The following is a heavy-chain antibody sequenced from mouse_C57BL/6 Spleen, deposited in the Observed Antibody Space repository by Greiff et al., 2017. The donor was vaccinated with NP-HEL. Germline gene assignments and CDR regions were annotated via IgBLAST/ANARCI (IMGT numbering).Heavy chain of an antibody. D-gene: IGHD2-4*01. Sequence: VQLQQSGAELVKPGASVKLSCKASGYTFTSYWMHWVKQRPGRGLEWIGRIDPNSGGTKYNEKFKSKATLTVDKPSSTAYMLLSSLTSEDSAVYCCARAVLDRGPIYYDYDGGAMDYWGQGTSVTVSS. CDR1: GYTFTSYW. CDR3: ARAVLDRGPIYYDYDGGAMDY. J-gene: IGHJ4*01. V-gene: IGHV1-72*01. CDR2: IDPNSGGT.